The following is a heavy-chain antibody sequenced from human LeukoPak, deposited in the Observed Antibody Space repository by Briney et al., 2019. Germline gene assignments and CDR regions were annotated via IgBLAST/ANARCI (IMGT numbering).Heavy chain of an antibody. V-gene: IGHV3-9*01. CDR2: ISWNSGSI. D-gene: IGHD5-18*01. CDR3: ARVDSYGLEYYFDY. CDR1: GFTFDDYA. J-gene: IGHJ4*02. Sequence: GGSLRLFCAASGFTFDDYAMHWVRQAPGKGLEWVSGISWNSGSIGYADSVKGRFTISRDNAKNSLYLQMNSLRAEDTALYYCARVDSYGLEYYFDYWGQGTLVTVSS.